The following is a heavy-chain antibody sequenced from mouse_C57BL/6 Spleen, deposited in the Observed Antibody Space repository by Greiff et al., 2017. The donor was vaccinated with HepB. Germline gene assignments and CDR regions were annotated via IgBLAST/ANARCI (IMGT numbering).Heavy chain of an antibody. CDR2: IYPGNSDT. D-gene: IGHD1-1*01. CDR1: GYTFTSYW. CDR3: TRRDYGSSSGAMDY. Sequence: EVQLQQSGTVLARPGASVKMSCKTSGYTFTSYWMHWVKQRPGQGLEWIGAIYPGNSDTSYNQKFKGKAKLTAVTSASPAYMELSSLTSEDAAVYYCTRRDYGSSSGAMDYWGQGTSVTVSS. V-gene: IGHV1-5*01. J-gene: IGHJ4*01.